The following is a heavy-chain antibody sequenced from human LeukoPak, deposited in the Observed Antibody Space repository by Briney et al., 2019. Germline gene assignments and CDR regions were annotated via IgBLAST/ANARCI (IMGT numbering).Heavy chain of an antibody. J-gene: IGHJ4*02. CDR3: ARPVLSGNYYFDY. CDR1: GYSFSSYW. V-gene: IGHV5-51*01. D-gene: IGHD1-26*01. Sequence: GESLKISCKGSGYSFSSYWIGWVRRMPGKGLEWMGIIYPGDSDTRYSPSFQGQVTISADKSISTAYLQWSSLKASDTAMYYCARPVLSGNYYFDYWGQGTQVTVSS. CDR2: IYPGDSDT.